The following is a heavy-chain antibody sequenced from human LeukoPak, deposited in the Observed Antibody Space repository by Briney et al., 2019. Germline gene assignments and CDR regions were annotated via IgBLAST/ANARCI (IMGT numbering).Heavy chain of an antibody. V-gene: IGHV4-34*01. CDR1: GGSFSGYY. CDR3: ARRGPSSAFDI. Sequence: SETLSLTCAVYGGSFSGYYWSRIRQPPGKGLEWIGEINHSGSTNYNSSLKSRVIISADTSKNQFSLKLTSVTAADTAVYHCARRGPSSAFDIWGQGTMVTVSS. J-gene: IGHJ3*02. CDR2: INHSGST.